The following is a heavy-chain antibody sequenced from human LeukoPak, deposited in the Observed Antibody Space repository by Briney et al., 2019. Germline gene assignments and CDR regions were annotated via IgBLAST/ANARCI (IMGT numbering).Heavy chain of an antibody. D-gene: IGHD4-23*01. CDR2: ISYDGGNK. CDR1: GFTFSSYA. J-gene: IGHJ4*02. CDR3: ARFDDYGGNGLDY. V-gene: IGHV3-30-3*01. Sequence: GRPLRLFCAASGFTFSSYAMHWVRQAPGKGLEWVAVISYDGGNKYYADSVKGRFTISRDNSKNTLYLQMNSLRAEDTAVYYCARFDDYGGNGLDYWGQGTLVTVSS.